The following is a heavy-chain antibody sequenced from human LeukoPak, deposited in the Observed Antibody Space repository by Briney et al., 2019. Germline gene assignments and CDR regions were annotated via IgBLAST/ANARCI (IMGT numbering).Heavy chain of an antibody. CDR1: GFTFSSDW. Sequence: PGGSLRLCCAASGFTFSSDWMSWVRQAPGNGLEWVANIKQDGSEKYYVDSVKGRFTISRDNAKNSLYLQMNSLRAEDTAVYYCARGGTGSGYLDHWGQGTLVTVSS. V-gene: IGHV3-7*01. CDR3: ARGGTGSGYLDH. J-gene: IGHJ4*02. CDR2: IKQDGSEK. D-gene: IGHD2-15*01.